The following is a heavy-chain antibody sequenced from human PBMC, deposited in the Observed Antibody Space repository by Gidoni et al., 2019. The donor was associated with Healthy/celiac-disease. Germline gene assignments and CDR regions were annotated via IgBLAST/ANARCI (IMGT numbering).Heavy chain of an antibody. J-gene: IGHJ4*02. CDR2: IYHSGST. V-gene: IGHV4-30-2*01. Sequence: QLQLQESGSGLVKPSQTLSLTCAVSGGSISSGGYSWSWIRQPPGKGLEWIGYIYHSGSTYYNPSLKSRVTISVDRSKNQFSLKLISGTAADTAVYYCARAWVVQGVNYCDYWGQGTLVTVSS. D-gene: IGHD3-10*01. CDR3: ARAWVVQGVNYCDY. CDR1: GGSISSGGYS.